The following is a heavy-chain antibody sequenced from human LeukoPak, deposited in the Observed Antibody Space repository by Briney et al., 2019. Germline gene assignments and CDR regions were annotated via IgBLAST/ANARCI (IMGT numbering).Heavy chain of an antibody. CDR3: TTSSFDYVWGSYRYNDY. V-gene: IGHV3-15*01. D-gene: IGHD3-16*02. J-gene: IGHJ4*02. CDR1: GFTFSNAW. Sequence: GGSLRLSCAASGFTFSNAWMSWVRQAPGKGLEWVGRIKSKTDGGTTDYAAPVKGRFTISRDDSKNTLYLQMNSLKTEDTAVYYCTTSSFDYVWGSYRYNDYWGQGTLVTVSS. CDR2: IKSKTDGGTT.